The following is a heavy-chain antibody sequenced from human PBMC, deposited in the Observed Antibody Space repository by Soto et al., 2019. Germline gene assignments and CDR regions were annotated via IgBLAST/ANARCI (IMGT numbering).Heavy chain of an antibody. CDR2: ISSSSSYI. CDR1: GFTFSSYS. J-gene: IGHJ1*01. Sequence: EVQLVESGGGLVKPGGSLRLSCAASGFTFSSYSMNWVRQAPGKGLEWVSSISSSSSYIYYADSVKGRFTISRDNAKNSLYLQMNSLIAEDTAVYYCARDRVYGGNNWAEYFQHWGQGTLVTVSP. V-gene: IGHV3-21*01. CDR3: ARDRVYGGNNWAEYFQH. D-gene: IGHD1-1*01.